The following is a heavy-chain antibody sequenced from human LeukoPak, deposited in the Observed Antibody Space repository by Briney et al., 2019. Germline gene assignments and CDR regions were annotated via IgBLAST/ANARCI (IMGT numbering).Heavy chain of an antibody. D-gene: IGHD4-4*01. Sequence: GESLKISCSGSGYTFSTRWIAWVRQKPGKGLEWMGTIYPGDSETKYSPSFEGQVTISGDNSINTVYLQWDSLKASDTAMYYCARAKGSIYFYGMDVWAQGTMVIVSS. V-gene: IGHV5-51*01. CDR1: GYTFSTRW. J-gene: IGHJ6*02. CDR2: IYPGDSET. CDR3: ARAKGSIYFYGMDV.